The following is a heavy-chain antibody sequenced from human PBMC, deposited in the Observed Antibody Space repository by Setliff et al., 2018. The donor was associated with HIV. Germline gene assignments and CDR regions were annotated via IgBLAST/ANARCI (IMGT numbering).Heavy chain of an antibody. V-gene: IGHV3-48*04. D-gene: IGHD1-7*01. CDR3: ARVRITGTTRWFDP. CDR1: GFTFSSYA. J-gene: IGHJ5*02. CDR2: ISSSSSTI. Sequence: GSLRLSCAASGFTFSSYAMNWVRQAPGKGLEWVSYISSSSSTIYYADSVKGRFTISRDNAMNSLYLQMHSLRAEDTAVYFCARVRITGTTRWFDPWGQGTLVTVSS.